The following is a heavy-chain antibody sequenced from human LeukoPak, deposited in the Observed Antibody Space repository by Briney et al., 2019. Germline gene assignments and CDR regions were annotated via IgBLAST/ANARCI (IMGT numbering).Heavy chain of an antibody. CDR2: ISYDGSNK. CDR1: GFTFSSYA. CDR3: ARGSAPSIVATIWPDDAFDI. D-gene: IGHD5-12*01. V-gene: IGHV3-30*04. J-gene: IGHJ3*02. Sequence: GGSLRLSCAASGFTFSSYAMHWVRQAPGKGLEWVAVISYDGSNKYYADSVRGRFTISRDNSKNTLYLQMNSLRAEDTAVYYCARGSAPSIVATIWPDDAFDIWGQGTMVTVSS.